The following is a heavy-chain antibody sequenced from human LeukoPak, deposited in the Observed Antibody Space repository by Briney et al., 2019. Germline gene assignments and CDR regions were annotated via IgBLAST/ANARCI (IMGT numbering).Heavy chain of an antibody. CDR1: GGSISSYY. CDR2: IYCSGST. Sequence: SETLSLTCTVSGGSISSYYWSWIRQPPGKGLQWIGHIYCSGSTNYNPSLKSRLTTSVDTSKNQFSLKVSSVTAADTAVYYCARHVRYDFWSGYLDYWGQGTLVTVSS. CDR3: ARHVRYDFWSGYLDY. D-gene: IGHD3-3*01. V-gene: IGHV4-59*08. J-gene: IGHJ4*02.